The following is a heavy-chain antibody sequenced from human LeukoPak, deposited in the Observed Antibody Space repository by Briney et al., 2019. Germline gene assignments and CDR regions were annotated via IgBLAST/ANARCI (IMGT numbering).Heavy chain of an antibody. CDR1: GFPFSSHG. D-gene: IGHD5-12*01. CDR2: ISPGGGPT. V-gene: IGHV3-23*01. J-gene: IGHJ4*02. CDR3: AKDGAWLRFDD. Sequence: GGSLRLSCAGSGFPFSSHGMNWVRQAPGKGLEWVSGISPGGGPTYYADSVRGRFTISRDDSKNTLYLQMKNLRPDDTAVYYCAKDGAWLRFDDWGQGILVTVSS.